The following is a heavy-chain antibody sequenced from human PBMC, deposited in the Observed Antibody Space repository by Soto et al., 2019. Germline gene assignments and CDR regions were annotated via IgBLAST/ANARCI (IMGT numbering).Heavy chain of an antibody. CDR2: IIPGFASP. CDR3: ARDRVMRGNSYYYGMDV. D-gene: IGHD2-21*01. J-gene: IGHJ6*02. V-gene: IGHV1-69*12. CDR1: GGTFNSFA. Sequence: QVLLVQSGAEVKKPGSSMKVSCKTSGGTFNSFAISWVRLVPGQGLEWMGVIIPGFASPTYAQTLQGRVSITADESKTTAYMELSSLRSEYTAVYYCARDRVMRGNSYYYGMDVWGQGTTVTVSS.